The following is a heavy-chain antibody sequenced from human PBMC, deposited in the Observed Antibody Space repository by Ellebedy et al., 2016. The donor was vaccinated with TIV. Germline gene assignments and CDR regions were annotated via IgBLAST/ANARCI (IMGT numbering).Heavy chain of an antibody. J-gene: IGHJ4*02. CDR2: IYPGDSDT. CDR1: GYSFTNYW. V-gene: IGHV5-51*01. D-gene: IGHD6-13*01. CDR3: ARHIAAAGKQLRLIDY. Sequence: GESLKISCKASGYSFTNYWIGWVRQMPGKGLEWMGIIYPGDSDTRYSPSFQGQVTISADKSISTAYLQWSSLKASDTAMYYCARHIAAAGKQLRLIDYWGQGTLVTVSS.